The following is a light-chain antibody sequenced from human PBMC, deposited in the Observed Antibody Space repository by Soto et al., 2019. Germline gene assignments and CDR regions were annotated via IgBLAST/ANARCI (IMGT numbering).Light chain of an antibody. J-gene: IGLJ1*01. CDR2: EGS. V-gene: IGLV2-23*01. CDR1: SSDVGSYNS. Sequence: QSVPTQPASVSGSPGQSIAISCTGTSSDVGSYNSVSWYQQHPGKAPKLMIYEGSKRPSGVSDRFSGSKSGNTASLTISGLQAEDEADYYCCSYAGNPYVFGTGTKLTVL. CDR3: CSYAGNPYV.